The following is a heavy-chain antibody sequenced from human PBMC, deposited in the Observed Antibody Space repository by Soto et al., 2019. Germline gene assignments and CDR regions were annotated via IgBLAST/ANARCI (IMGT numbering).Heavy chain of an antibody. CDR1: GGTFSSYT. CDR2: IIPILGIA. J-gene: IGHJ4*02. D-gene: IGHD1-1*01. Sequence: QVQLVQSGAEVKKPGSSVKVSCKASGGTFSSYTISWVRQAPGQGLEWMGRIIPILGIANYAQKFQGRVTITADKSTSPAHMELSSLSSEDTAVDYCARGTGGRDYWGQGTLVTVSS. CDR3: ARGTGGRDY. V-gene: IGHV1-69*02.